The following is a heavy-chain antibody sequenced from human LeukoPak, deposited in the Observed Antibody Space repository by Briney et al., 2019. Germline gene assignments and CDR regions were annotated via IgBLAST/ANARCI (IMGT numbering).Heavy chain of an antibody. CDR1: GVSISSYY. Sequence: KTSETLSLTCTVSGVSISSYYWSWIRQPAGKGLEWIGRIYTSGSTNYNPSLKSRVTMSVDTSKNQFSLNLSPVTAADTAVYYCARTNYYDSSGYSERKYYFDYWGQGTLVTVSS. CDR3: ARTNYYDSSGYSERKYYFDY. D-gene: IGHD3-22*01. CDR2: IYTSGST. V-gene: IGHV4-4*07. J-gene: IGHJ4*02.